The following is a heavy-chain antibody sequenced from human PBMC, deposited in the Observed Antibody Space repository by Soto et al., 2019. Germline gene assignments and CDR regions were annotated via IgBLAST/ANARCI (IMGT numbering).Heavy chain of an antibody. V-gene: IGHV4-39*01. D-gene: IGHD5-18*01. J-gene: IGHJ4*02. CDR3: ARQPGYSYGRPDY. Sequence: PSETLSLTCTVSGGSISSSSYYWGWIRQPPGKGLEWIGSIYYSGSTYYNPSLKSRVTISVDTSKNQFSLKLSSVTAADTAVYYCARQPGYSYGRPDYWGQGTLVTVSS. CDR2: IYYSGST. CDR1: GGSISSSSYY.